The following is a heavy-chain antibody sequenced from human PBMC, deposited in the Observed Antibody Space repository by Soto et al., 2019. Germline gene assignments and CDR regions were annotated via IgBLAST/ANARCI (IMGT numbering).Heavy chain of an antibody. CDR2: INHSGST. CDR3: ARDFSGSYYY. Sequence: PSETLSLTCAVYGGSFSGYYWSWIRQPPGKGLEWIGEINHSGSTNYNPSLKSRVTISVDTSKNQFSLKLSPVTAADTAVYYCARDFSGSYYYWGQGTLVTVSS. D-gene: IGHD1-26*01. V-gene: IGHV4-34*01. J-gene: IGHJ4*02. CDR1: GGSFSGYY.